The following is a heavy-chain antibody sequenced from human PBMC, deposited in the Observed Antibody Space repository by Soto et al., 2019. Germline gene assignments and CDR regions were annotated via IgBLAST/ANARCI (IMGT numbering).Heavy chain of an antibody. Sequence: GGSLRLSCAASGFTFSSYAMSWVRQAPGKGLEWVSAISGSGGSTYYADSVKGRFTISRDNSKNTLYLQMNSLRAEDTTVYYCKYLRGADDYYYGMDVWGQGTTVTVS. CDR2: ISGSGGST. J-gene: IGHJ6*02. CDR1: GFTFSSYA. D-gene: IGHD2-2*01. V-gene: IGHV3-23*01. CDR3: KYLRGADDYYYGMDV.